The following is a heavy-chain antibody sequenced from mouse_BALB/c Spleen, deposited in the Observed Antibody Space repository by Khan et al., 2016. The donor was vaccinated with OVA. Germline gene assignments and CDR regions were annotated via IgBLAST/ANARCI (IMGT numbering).Heavy chain of an antibody. J-gene: IGHJ3*01. CDR3: ASHLTGSFAY. CDR2: ISSGGDYT. Sequence: EVELVESGGDLVKPGGSLKLSCAASGFTFSSYSMSWVRQTPDKRLEWVATISSGGDYTYYPAIVTGRFTISRDYARNTLNLQMSMLKSKDTTMYYCASHLTGSFAYWGQGTLVTVSA. CDR1: GFTFSSYS. D-gene: IGHD4-1*01. V-gene: IGHV5-6*01.